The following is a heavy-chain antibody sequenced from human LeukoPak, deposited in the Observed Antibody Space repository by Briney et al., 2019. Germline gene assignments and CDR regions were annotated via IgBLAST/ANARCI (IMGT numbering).Heavy chain of an antibody. CDR3: ARDQYDTWSRRGNFDS. J-gene: IGHJ4*02. Sequence: GGSLRLSCVASGFTFSHSWMTWVRQAPGKGLEWVGHIKEDGSSQNYADSVKGRFTISRDNTKNSLYLQMNSLRAEDTAVFYCARDQYDTWSRRGNFDSWGQGTLVIVSS. CDR2: IKEDGSSQ. D-gene: IGHD3-3*01. CDR1: GFTFSHSW. V-gene: IGHV3-7*03.